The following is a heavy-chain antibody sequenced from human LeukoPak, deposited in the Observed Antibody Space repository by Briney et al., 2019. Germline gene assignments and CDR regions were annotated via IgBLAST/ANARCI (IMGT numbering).Heavy chain of an antibody. Sequence: GASVKVSCKASGYTFTGYYMHWVRQAPGQGLEWMGWINPNSGGTNYAQKFQGRVTMTRDTSISTAYMELSRLRSDDTAVYYCASRDPIVGATSAGDHIFDYWGQGTLVTVSS. CDR2: INPNSGGT. J-gene: IGHJ4*02. V-gene: IGHV1-2*02. D-gene: IGHD1-26*01. CDR3: ASRDPIVGATSAGDHIFDY. CDR1: GYTFTGYY.